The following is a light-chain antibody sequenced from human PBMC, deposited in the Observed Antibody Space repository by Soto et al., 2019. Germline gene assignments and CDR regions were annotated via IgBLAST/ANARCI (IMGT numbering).Light chain of an antibody. J-gene: IGKJ2*02. CDR3: QQSYSTPCT. CDR2: AAS. Sequence: DSRMTHSPSSRSASVGDRVSMPCLASQTITGHLNWYQQKPGTPPKLLIYAASSFQSGVPSRFSGSGSGTDFTLTISSLQPEDSATYFCQQSYSTPCTFGQGTKVDIK. V-gene: IGKV1-39*01. CDR1: QTITGH.